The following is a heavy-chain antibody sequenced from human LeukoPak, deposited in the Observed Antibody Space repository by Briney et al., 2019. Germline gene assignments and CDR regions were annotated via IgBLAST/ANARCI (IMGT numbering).Heavy chain of an antibody. CDR1: DYAFTNYG. D-gene: IGHD2-21*01. J-gene: IGHJ6*02. CDR2: INPNNHGT. CDR3: ARTLFNVQDAYYYYGMNV. V-gene: IGHV1-18*01. Sequence: ASVKVSCRASDYAFTNYGISWVRQAPGQGLEWMGWINPNNHGTKYAQKFQGRVTMTTDTSTSTAFMELRSLRSDDSAVYYCARTLFNVQDAYYYYGMNVWGQGTTVTVSS.